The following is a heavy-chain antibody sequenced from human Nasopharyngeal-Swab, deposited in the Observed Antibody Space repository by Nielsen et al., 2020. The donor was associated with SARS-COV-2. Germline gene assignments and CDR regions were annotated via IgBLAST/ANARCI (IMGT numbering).Heavy chain of an antibody. CDR3: ARDQRRGYSGYDHTYFDY. D-gene: IGHD5-12*01. V-gene: IGHV1-69*01. Sequence: WGRQAPGKGLEWMGGIIPIFGTANYAQKFQGRVTITADESTSTAYMELGSLRSEDTAVYYCARDQRRGYSGYDHTYFDYWGQGTLVTVSS. J-gene: IGHJ4*02. CDR2: IIPIFGTA.